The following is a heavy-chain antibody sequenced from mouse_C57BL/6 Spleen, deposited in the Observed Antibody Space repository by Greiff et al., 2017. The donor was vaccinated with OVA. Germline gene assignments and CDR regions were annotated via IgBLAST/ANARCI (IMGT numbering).Heavy chain of an antibody. J-gene: IGHJ2*01. V-gene: IGHV1-7*01. CDR1: GYTFTSYW. CDR3: ARSSPRQLRPYFDY. CDR2: INPSSGYT. Sequence: VQVVESGAELAKPGASVKLSCTASGYTFTSYWMHWVKQRPGQGLEWIGYINPSSGYTKYNQKFKDKATLTADKSSSTAYMQLSSLTYEDSAVYYCARSSPRQLRPYFDYWGQGTTLTVSS. D-gene: IGHD3-2*02.